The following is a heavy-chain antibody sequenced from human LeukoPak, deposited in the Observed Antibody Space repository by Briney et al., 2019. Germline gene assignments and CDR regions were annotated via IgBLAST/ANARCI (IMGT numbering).Heavy chain of an antibody. Sequence: SETLSLTCTVSGDSISSYYWSWIRQPPGKGLEWVGYIFYSGSTNYNPSLKSRATISVDTSKNQFSLKLSSVTAADTAVYYCARHADDDSFDIWGQGTMVTVSS. CDR1: GDSISSYY. V-gene: IGHV4-59*01. CDR3: ARHADDDSFDI. CDR2: IFYSGST. J-gene: IGHJ3*02.